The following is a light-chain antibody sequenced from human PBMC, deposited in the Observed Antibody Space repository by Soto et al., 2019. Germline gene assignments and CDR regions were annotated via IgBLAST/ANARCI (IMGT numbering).Light chain of an antibody. V-gene: IGKV3-20*01. Sequence: EIVLTQSPGTLSLSPGERASLSCKASQSVSNNYLAWHQQRPGQAPRLLIFGASNRATGVPDRFTGSASGTDFTLTISRLQPEDFALYFCQQYASSPVTFGGGTKVDNK. CDR2: GAS. J-gene: IGKJ4*01. CDR3: QQYASSPVT. CDR1: QSVSNNY.